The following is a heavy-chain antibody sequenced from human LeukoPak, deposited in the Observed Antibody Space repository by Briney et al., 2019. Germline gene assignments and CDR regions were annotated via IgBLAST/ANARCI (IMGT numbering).Heavy chain of an antibody. D-gene: IGHD3-22*01. J-gene: IGHJ4*02. CDR1: GFTFSSYG. CDR2: IWYDGSNK. CDR3: AREGSSGYYPY. V-gene: IGHV3-33*01. Sequence: GRSLRLSCAASGFTFSSYGMHWVRQAPGKGLEWVAVIWYDGSNKYYADSVKGRFTISRDNSKNTLYLQMNSLRAEDTAVYYCAREGSSGYYPYWGQGILVTVSS.